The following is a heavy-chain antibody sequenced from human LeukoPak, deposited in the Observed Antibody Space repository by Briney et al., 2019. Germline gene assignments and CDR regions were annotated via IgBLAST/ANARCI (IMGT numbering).Heavy chain of an antibody. CDR2: IYYSGST. Sequence: SETLSLTCTVSGGPISSGGYYWSWIRQHPGKGLEWIGYIYYSGSTNYNPSLKSRVTISVDTSKNQFSLKLSSVTAADTALYYCVRGGGVAYYYFDYWGQGTLVTVSS. CDR3: VRGGGVAYYYFDY. V-gene: IGHV4-61*08. CDR1: GGPISSGGYY. D-gene: IGHD3-10*01. J-gene: IGHJ4*02.